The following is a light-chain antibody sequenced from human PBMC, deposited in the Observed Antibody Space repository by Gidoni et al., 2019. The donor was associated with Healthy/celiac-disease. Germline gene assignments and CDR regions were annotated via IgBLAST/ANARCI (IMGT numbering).Light chain of an antibody. CDR1: NIGSKS. CDR3: QVWDSSSDKV. Sequence: SYVLTQPPSVSVAPGKTARITCGGNNIGSKSVHWYQQKAGQAPVLVIYYDSDRPSGIPERFSGSNSGNTATLTISRVEAGDEADYYCQVWDSSSDKVFGAGTKVTVL. J-gene: IGLJ1*01. V-gene: IGLV3-21*04. CDR2: YDS.